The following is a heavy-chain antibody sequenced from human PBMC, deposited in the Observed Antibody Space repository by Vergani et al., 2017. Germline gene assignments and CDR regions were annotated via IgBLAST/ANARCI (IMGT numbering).Heavy chain of an antibody. CDR3: AKDLSYSTASPDIDS. D-gene: IGHD4-11*01. CDR2: ISYDGDRR. CDR1: GFSFRGHG. V-gene: IGHV3-30*18. Sequence: QVHLVESGGGVVQPGRSLTLSCVASGFSFRGHGMHWVRQAPGKGLEWVAMISYDGDRREYGDFAKGRFTISRDSSKTVYLQMNSLRVEDTAMYFCAKDLSYSTASPDIDSRGQGTLVTVSS. J-gene: IGHJ4*02.